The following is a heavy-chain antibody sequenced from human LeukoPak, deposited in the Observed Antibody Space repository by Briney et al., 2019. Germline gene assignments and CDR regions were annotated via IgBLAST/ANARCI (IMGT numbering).Heavy chain of an antibody. D-gene: IGHD3-10*01. J-gene: IGHJ5*02. CDR3: ARYASGYNWLKA. CDR2: IHPGTGDT. Sequence: EASVKVSCKASGHTFTVYYIHWVRQAPGQGLEWMGWIHPGTGDTNYAQRFQGRVTVTRDTSITTAYMELSSLKSDDTAVYYCARYASGYNWLKAWGQGTLVTVSS. V-gene: IGHV1-2*02. CDR1: GHTFTVYY.